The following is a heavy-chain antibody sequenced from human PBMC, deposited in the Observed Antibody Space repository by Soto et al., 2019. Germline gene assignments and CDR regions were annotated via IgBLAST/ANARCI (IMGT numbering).Heavy chain of an antibody. CDR1: GFTFSSYA. CDR2: VSGSGGST. J-gene: IGHJ4*02. CDR3: ARAKYYYDSSGAYYFDY. D-gene: IGHD3-22*01. V-gene: IGHV3-23*01. Sequence: PGGSLRLSCAASGFTFSSYAMSWVRQAPGKGLEWVSAVSGSGGSTHYADSVKGRFTISRDNSKNTLYLQMNSLRAEDTAVYYCARAKYYYDSSGAYYFDYWGQGTLVTVSS.